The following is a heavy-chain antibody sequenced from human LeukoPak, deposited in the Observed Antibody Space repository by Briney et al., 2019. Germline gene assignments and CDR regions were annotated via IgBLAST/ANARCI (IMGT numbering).Heavy chain of an antibody. Sequence: PGGTLRLSSAASGFSFSDCAMHWVPQASGKGLEWVGLIESKAKNYATAYAASVKGTFTISRDESKNMAYLQMNSLKTDDAAVYYCTRDGGSYSHLDYWGQGTLVTVSS. CDR3: TRDGGSYSHLDY. CDR1: GFSFSDCA. V-gene: IGHV3-73*01. J-gene: IGHJ4*02. D-gene: IGHD1-26*01. CDR2: IESKAKNYAT.